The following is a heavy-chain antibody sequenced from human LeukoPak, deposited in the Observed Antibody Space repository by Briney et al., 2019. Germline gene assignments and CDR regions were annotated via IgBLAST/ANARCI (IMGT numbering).Heavy chain of an antibody. CDR2: IYYSGST. V-gene: IGHV4-30-4*01. CDR3: ARVRGGYYDFWSGYYIDY. J-gene: IGHJ4*02. Sequence: PSETLSLTCTVSGGSISSGDYYWSWIRLPPGKGLEWIGYIYYSGSTYYNPSLKSRVTISVDTSKNQFSLKLSPVTAADTAVYYCARVRGGYYDFWSGYYIDYWGQGTLVTVSS. D-gene: IGHD3-3*01. CDR1: GGSISSGDYY.